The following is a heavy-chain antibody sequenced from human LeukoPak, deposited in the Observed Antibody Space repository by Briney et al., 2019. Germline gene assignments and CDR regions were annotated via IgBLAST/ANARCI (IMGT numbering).Heavy chain of an antibody. CDR2: ISGSGGST. Sequence: GGSLRLSCAASGFTFSSYAMSWVRQAPGKGLEWVSAISGSGGSTYYADSVKGRFTISRDNSKNTLYLQMNSLRAEDTAVYYCAKCVAVAGIYYYYMDVWGKGTTVTVSS. J-gene: IGHJ6*03. D-gene: IGHD6-19*01. CDR1: GFTFSSYA. CDR3: AKCVAVAGIYYYYMDV. V-gene: IGHV3-23*01.